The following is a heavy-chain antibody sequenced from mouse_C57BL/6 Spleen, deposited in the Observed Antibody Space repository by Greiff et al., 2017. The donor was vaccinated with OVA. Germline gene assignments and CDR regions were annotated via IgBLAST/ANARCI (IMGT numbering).Heavy chain of an antibody. CDR2: ISDGGSYT. Sequence: DVKLVESGGGLVKPGGSLKLSCAASGFTFSSYAMSWVRQTPEKRLEWVATISDGGSYTYYPDNVKGRFTISRDNAKNNLYLQMSHLKSEDTAMYYCARAPFYYYGSSYFDYWGQGTTLTVSS. CDR1: GFTFSSYA. V-gene: IGHV5-4*03. D-gene: IGHD1-1*01. J-gene: IGHJ2*01. CDR3: ARAPFYYYGSSYFDY.